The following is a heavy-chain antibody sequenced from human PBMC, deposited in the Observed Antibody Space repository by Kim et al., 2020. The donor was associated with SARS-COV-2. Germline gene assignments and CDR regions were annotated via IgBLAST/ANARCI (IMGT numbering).Heavy chain of an antibody. CDR1: GGTFSSYP. J-gene: IGHJ2*01. V-gene: IGHV1-69*13. Sequence: SVKASCKASGGTFSSYPISWVRQAPGQGLEWMGGIIPIFGTANYAQKFQGRVTITADESTSTAYMELSSLRSEDTALYYCARSQPLYCSGGSCYRDWYFDLRGRGTLVTVSS. CDR2: IIPIFGTA. CDR3: ARSQPLYCSGGSCYRDWYFDL. D-gene: IGHD2-15*01.